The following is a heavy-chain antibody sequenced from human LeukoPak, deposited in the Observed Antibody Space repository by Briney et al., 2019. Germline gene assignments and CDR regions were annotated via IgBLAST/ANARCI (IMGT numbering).Heavy chain of an antibody. D-gene: IGHD3-10*01. CDR1: GFSLRTSGVG. J-gene: IGHJ4*02. CDR3: AHHALWFGEVYFDY. CDR2: IYWDDDK. V-gene: IGHV2-5*02. Sequence: SGPTLVKPTQTLTLTCTFSGFSLRTSGVGVGWIRQPPEKALEWLALIYWDDDKRYSPSLKSRLTITKDTSKNQVVLTMTNMDPVDTATYYCAHHALWFGEVYFDYWGQGTLVTATS.